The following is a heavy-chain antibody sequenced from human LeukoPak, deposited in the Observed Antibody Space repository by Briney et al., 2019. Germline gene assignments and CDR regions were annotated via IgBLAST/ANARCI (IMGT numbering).Heavy chain of an antibody. Sequence: SQTLSLTCTVSGGSISSGDYYWSWIRQPPGKGLEWIGSIYYSGSTYYNPSLKSRVTISVDTSKNQFSLKLSSVTAADTAVYYCARYRRAVAGSPPFDYWGQGTLVTVSS. J-gene: IGHJ4*02. CDR3: ARYRRAVAGSPPFDY. CDR2: IYYSGST. V-gene: IGHV4-39*01. CDR1: GGSISSGDYY. D-gene: IGHD6-19*01.